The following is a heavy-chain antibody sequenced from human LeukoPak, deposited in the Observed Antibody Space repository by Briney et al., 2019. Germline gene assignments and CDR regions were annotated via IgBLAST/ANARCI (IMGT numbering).Heavy chain of an antibody. V-gene: IGHV1-3*01. J-gene: IGHJ4*02. Sequence: ASVKVSCKASGYTFTSYAMHWVRQAPGQRLEWMGWINAGNGNTKYSQKFQGRVTITRDTSASTAYMELSSLRSDDTAVYYCARDTLWTRDFDYWGQGTLVTVSS. CDR3: ARDTLWTRDFDY. CDR1: GYTFTSYA. CDR2: INAGNGNT. D-gene: IGHD2-21*01.